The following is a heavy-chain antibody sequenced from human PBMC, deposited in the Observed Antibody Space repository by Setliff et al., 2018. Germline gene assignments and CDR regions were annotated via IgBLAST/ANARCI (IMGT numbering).Heavy chain of an antibody. V-gene: IGHV3-21*01. CDR1: GFTFSRYT. Sequence: GGSLRLSCAASGFTFSRYTINWVRQAPGKGLEWVSSISSSSYIYYTDSVKGRFAISRDNAKNSLYLQMNSLRAEDTAVYYCAREMCVGGDCGSDAFDIWGQGTMVTVSS. D-gene: IGHD2-21*02. J-gene: IGHJ3*02. CDR3: AREMCVGGDCGSDAFDI. CDR2: ISSSSYI.